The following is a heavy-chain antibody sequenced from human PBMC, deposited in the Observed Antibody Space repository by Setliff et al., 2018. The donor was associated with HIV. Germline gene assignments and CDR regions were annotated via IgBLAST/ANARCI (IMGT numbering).Heavy chain of an antibody. D-gene: IGHD6-19*01. CDR3: TRLASSGWYHWFDP. CDR1: GFTFSGSA. J-gene: IGHJ5*02. V-gene: IGHV3-73*01. Sequence: SGFTFSGSAMHWVRQASGKGLEWVGRIRSKTNSYATAYAASVKGRFTISRDDSKNTAYLQMDSLKSEDTAVYYCTRLASSGWYHWFDPWGQGTLVTVSS. CDR2: IRSKTNSYAT.